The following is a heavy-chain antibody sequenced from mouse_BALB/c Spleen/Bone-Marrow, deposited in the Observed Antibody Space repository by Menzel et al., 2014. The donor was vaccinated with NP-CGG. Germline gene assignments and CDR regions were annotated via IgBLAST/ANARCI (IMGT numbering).Heavy chain of an antibody. CDR3: ARVSYDYFDY. CDR1: GFTFSDYY. CDR2: ISDGGSCT. D-gene: IGHD2-4*01. Sequence: EVMLVESGGGLVKPGGSLKLSCAASGFTFSDYYMYWVRQTPEKRLEWVATISDGGSCTYYPDSVKGRFTISRDNAKNNLYLQMSSLKSEDTARYYCARVSYDYFDYWGQGTTLTVSS. V-gene: IGHV5-4*02. J-gene: IGHJ2*01.